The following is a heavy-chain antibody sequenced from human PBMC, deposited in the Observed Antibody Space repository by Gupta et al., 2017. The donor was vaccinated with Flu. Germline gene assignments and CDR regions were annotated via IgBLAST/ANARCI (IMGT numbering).Heavy chain of an antibody. CDR1: GFTFSSYA. D-gene: IGHD6-19*01. CDR3: AKDSSGWMPGGNDY. J-gene: IGHJ4*02. CDR2: ISGSGGRK. Sequence: EVQLLESGGGLVQPGGSLRLSCAASGFTFSSYAMSWVRQAPGKGLEWVSAISGSGGRKYYADSVKGRFTISRDNSKNTLYLQMKSMRAEDTAVYYCAKDSSGWMPGGNDYGGQGTLVTVYS. V-gene: IGHV3-23*01.